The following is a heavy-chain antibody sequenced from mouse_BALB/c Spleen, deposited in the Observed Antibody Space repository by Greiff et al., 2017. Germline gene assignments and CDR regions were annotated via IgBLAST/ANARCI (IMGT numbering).Heavy chain of an antibody. V-gene: IGHV1-7*01. CDR1: GYTFTSYW. D-gene: IGHD2-2*01. CDR3: AREGYDEVDY. J-gene: IGHJ2*01. Sequence: VQLQQSGAELAKPGASVKMSCKASGYTFTSYWMHWVKQRPGQGLEWIGYINPSTGYTEYNQKFKDKATLTADKSSSTAYMQLSSLTSEDSAVYYCAREGYDEVDYWGQGTTLTVSS. CDR2: INPSTGYT.